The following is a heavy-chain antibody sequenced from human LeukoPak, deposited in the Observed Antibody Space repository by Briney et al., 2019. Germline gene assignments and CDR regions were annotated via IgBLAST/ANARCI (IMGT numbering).Heavy chain of an antibody. Sequence: PGGSLRFSCAASGFTFSSYEFNWVRQAPGKRLEWVSYISSRGSTFYYADSVKGRFTISRDNAKNSLYLQMNSLRVEDTAVYYCARDRSRYCSSTTCYQVQMDVWGKGTTVTVSS. V-gene: IGHV3-48*03. CDR3: ARDRSRYCSSTTCYQVQMDV. D-gene: IGHD2-2*01. CDR1: GFTFSSYE. CDR2: ISSRGSTF. J-gene: IGHJ6*04.